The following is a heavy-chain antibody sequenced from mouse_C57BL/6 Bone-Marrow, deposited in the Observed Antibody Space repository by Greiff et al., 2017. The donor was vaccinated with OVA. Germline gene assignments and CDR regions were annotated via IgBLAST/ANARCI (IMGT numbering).Heavy chain of an antibody. Sequence: QVQLQQPGAELVRPGTSVKLSCKASGYTFTSYWMHWVKQRPGQGLEWIGVIDPSDSYTNYNQKFKGKATLTVDTSPSTAYMQLSSLTSEDSAVYYCAGYGSSFDFDYWGQGTTLTVSS. J-gene: IGHJ2*01. V-gene: IGHV1-59*01. CDR3: AGYGSSFDFDY. D-gene: IGHD1-1*01. CDR2: IDPSDSYT. CDR1: GYTFTSYW.